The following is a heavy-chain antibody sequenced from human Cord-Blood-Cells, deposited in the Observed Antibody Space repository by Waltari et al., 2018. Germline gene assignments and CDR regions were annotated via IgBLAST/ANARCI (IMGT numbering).Heavy chain of an antibody. CDR2: IYYSGST. CDR3: ARRKLGFDVYFDY. Sequence: QLQLQESGPGLVKPSETLSLTCTVSGGSISSSSYYWGWIRQPPGKGLEWIGSIYYSGSTYYNPSLKSRVTISVDTSKNQFSLKLSSVTAADTAVYYCARRKLGFDVYFDYWGQGTLVTVSS. J-gene: IGHJ4*02. V-gene: IGHV4-39*01. D-gene: IGHD7-27*01. CDR1: GGSISSSSYY.